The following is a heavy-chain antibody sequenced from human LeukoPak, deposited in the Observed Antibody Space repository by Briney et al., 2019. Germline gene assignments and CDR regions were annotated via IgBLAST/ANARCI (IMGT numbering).Heavy chain of an antibody. J-gene: IGHJ4*02. Sequence: SETLSLTCTVSGVSISSDRFYWTWVRQPAGKGLEWVGRINRINTNYNPSLKSRVSISLDTSTNQFSPKLSSLTAADTAVYYCARVPDWTYVPDYWGQGTLVTVSS. CDR2: INRINT. CDR1: GVSISSDRFY. CDR3: ARVPDWTYVPDY. D-gene: IGHD3-16*01. V-gene: IGHV4-61*02.